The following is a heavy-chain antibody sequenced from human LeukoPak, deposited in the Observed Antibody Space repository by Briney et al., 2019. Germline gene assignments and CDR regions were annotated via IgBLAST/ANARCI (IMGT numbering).Heavy chain of an antibody. J-gene: IGHJ3*01. CDR3: ASPVGTTMVRGEDAFDV. Sequence: SETLSLTCTVSGGSISSSSYYWGWIRQPPGKGLEWIGSIYYSGSTYYNPSLKSRVTISVDTSKNQFSLKLSSVTAADTAVYYCASPVGTTMVRGEDAFDVWGQGTMVTVSS. D-gene: IGHD3-10*01. CDR1: GGSISSSSYY. V-gene: IGHV4-39*01. CDR2: IYYSGST.